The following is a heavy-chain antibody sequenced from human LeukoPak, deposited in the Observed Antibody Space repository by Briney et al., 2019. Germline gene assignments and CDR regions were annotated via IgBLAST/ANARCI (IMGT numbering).Heavy chain of an antibody. CDR2: IHPGNSDT. D-gene: IGHD7-27*01. J-gene: IGHJ4*02. CDR3: ARHNNWGFDY. CDR1: GYSFANYW. Sequence: GESLKISCKDSGYSFANYWIGWVRQMPGKGLEWMGIIHPGNSDTKYSPSFQGQVTISADRSISTAYLQWGSLKASDTAVYYCARHNNWGFDYWGQGALVTVSS. V-gene: IGHV5-51*01.